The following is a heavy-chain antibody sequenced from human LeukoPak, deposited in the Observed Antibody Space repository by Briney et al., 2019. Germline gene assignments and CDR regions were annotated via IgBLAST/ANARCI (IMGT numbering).Heavy chain of an antibody. Sequence: PGGSLRLSCAASGFTLSSYDMNWVRQAPGKGLEWVSSISSSSSHIYYADSVKGRFTISRDNAKNSLYLQMNSLRAEDTAVYYCARVWADSYGTDYWGQGTLVTVSS. J-gene: IGHJ4*02. CDR3: ARVWADSYGTDY. V-gene: IGHV3-21*01. CDR1: GFTLSSYD. D-gene: IGHD5-18*01. CDR2: ISSSSSHI.